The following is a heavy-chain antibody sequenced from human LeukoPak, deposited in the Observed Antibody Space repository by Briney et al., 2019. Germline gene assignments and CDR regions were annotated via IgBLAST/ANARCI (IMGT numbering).Heavy chain of an antibody. CDR3: ARGRYPHTSSWYGDAFDI. D-gene: IGHD6-13*01. CDR1: GYTFTSYG. CDR2: ISGYNDNT. Sequence: ASVRVSCKASGYTFTSYGISWVRQAPGQGLEWMGWISGYNDNTNYAQNLQGRVTMTTDTSTSTAYMELRSLRSDDTAVYYCARGRYPHTSSWYGDAFDIWGQGTMVTVSS. V-gene: IGHV1-18*01. J-gene: IGHJ3*02.